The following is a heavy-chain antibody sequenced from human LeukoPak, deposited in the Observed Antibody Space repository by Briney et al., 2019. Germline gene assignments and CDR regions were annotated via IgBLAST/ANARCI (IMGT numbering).Heavy chain of an antibody. CDR2: ISYSGST. CDR3: AIRYSGNLQYFQH. Sequence: SETLSLTCTVSGGSISSSSYNWGWVRQPPGKGLEWIGSISYSGSTYYNPSLKSRVTMSVDTSRSQFSLKLTSVTAADTAVYFCAIRYSGNLQYFQHWGQGTLVTVSS. CDR1: GGSISSSSYN. J-gene: IGHJ1*01. D-gene: IGHD1-26*01. V-gene: IGHV4-39*01.